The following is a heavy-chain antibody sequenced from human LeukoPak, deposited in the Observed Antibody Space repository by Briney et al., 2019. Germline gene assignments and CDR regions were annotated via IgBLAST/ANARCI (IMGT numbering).Heavy chain of an antibody. V-gene: IGHV4-39*07. J-gene: IGHJ5*02. Sequence: TSSETLSLTCTVSGGSISSSSYYWGWLRQPPGKGLEWIGVMYHSGTTYYNTSLKSRVAISVDTSKNQFSLKLSSVTAADTAVYYCARGYRSSWYLNWFDPWGQGTLVTVSS. CDR2: MYHSGTT. D-gene: IGHD6-13*01. CDR3: ARGYRSSWYLNWFDP. CDR1: GGSISSSSYY.